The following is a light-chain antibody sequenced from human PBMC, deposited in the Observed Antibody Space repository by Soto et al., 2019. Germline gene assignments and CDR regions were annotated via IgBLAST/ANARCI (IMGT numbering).Light chain of an antibody. J-gene: IGKJ3*01. V-gene: IGKV1-33*01. CDR2: GAS. CDR1: QDIGTS. Sequence: DIQMTQSPSSVSASVGARVSITCQASQDIGTSLSWFQHKPGRAPKLLIYGASYLETGVPSRFRGSGSGTDFTFTITSLQPEDIATYYCQHYNNLPPFTFGPGTIVDIK. CDR3: QHYNNLPPFT.